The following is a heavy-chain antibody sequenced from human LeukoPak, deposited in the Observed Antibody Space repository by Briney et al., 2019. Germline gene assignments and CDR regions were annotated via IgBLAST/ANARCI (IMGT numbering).Heavy chain of an antibody. D-gene: IGHD6-13*01. Sequence: GGSLRLSCAASGFTFSSYSMNWVRQAPGKVLEWVSSISSSSSYLYYADSVKGRFTISRDNAKNSLYLQMNSLRAEDTAVYYCASHWGIAAAAPDYWGQGTLVTVSS. J-gene: IGHJ4*02. CDR1: GFTFSSYS. V-gene: IGHV3-21*01. CDR2: ISSSSSYL. CDR3: ASHWGIAAAAPDY.